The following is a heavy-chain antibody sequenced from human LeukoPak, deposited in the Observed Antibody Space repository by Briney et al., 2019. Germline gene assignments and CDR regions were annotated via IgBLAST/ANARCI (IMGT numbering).Heavy chain of an antibody. CDR2: AYYTSKWIT. CDR3: ARGYWAHGMNV. D-gene: IGHD6-13*01. J-gene: IGHJ6*02. Sequence: SQTLSLTCAISGDSVSSDTTAWNWIRQSPSRGLEWLGRAYYTSKWITNYAVSVRSRITVNPYASNNQFSLQLDSVTPEDTAVYYCARGYWAHGMNVWGPGTTVTVSS. V-gene: IGHV6-1*01. CDR1: GDSVSSDTTA.